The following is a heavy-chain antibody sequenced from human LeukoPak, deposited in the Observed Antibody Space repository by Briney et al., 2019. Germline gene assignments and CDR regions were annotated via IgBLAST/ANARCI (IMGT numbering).Heavy chain of an antibody. Sequence: GGSLRLSCAASGFSFSNYWMHWVRQAPGKGLVWVSRVKGDGSFTDYAGSVEGRFTISGANAKNTLYLQMYSLRVEDTAVYYCVRDGDDYNFDYWGQGSLVTVSS. J-gene: IGHJ4*02. D-gene: IGHD5-24*01. V-gene: IGHV3-74*01. CDR2: VKGDGSFT. CDR3: VRDGDDYNFDY. CDR1: GFSFSNYW.